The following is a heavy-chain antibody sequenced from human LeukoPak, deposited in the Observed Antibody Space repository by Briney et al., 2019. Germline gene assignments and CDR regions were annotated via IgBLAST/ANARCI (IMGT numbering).Heavy chain of an antibody. D-gene: IGHD3-3*01. J-gene: IGHJ4*02. V-gene: IGHV3-33*06. CDR2: IWYDGSNK. CDR1: GFTFSSYG. Sequence: PGGSLRLSCAASGFTFSSYGMHWVRQAPGKGREGVAVIWYDGSNKYYADSVKGRFTISRDNSKNTLYLQMNSLRAEDTAVYYCAKDYDFWSGYYTGEVDYWGQGTLVTVSS. CDR3: AKDYDFWSGYYTGEVDY.